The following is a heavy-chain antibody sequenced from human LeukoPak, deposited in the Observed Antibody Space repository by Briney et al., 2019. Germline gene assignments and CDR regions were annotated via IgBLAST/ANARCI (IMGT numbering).Heavy chain of an antibody. CDR3: ARVGRFSYYYGMDV. D-gene: IGHD3-3*01. CDR2: IYYSGST. Sequence: SETLSLTCTVSGGSISSSSYYWGWIRQPPGKGLEWIGYIYYSGSTNYNPSLKSRVTISVDTSKNQFSLKLSSVTAADTAVYYCARVGRFSYYYGMDVWGQGTTVTVSS. V-gene: IGHV4-61*05. J-gene: IGHJ6*02. CDR1: GGSISSSSYY.